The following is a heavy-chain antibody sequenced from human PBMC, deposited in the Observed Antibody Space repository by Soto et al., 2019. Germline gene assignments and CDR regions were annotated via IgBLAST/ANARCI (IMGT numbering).Heavy chain of an antibody. CDR1: GFTFSSYA. CDR2: ISGSGGST. J-gene: IGHJ4*02. D-gene: IGHD2-15*01. CDR3: AKDVEGYCSGGSCA. Sequence: GGSLRLSCAASGFTFSSYAMSWVRQAPGKGLEWVSAISGSGGSTYYADSVKGRFTISRDNSKNTLYLQMNSLRAEDTAVYYCAKDVEGYCSGGSCAWGQGTLVTVSS. V-gene: IGHV3-23*01.